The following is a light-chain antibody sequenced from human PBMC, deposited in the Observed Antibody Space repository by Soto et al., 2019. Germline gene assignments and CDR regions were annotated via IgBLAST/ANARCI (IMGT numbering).Light chain of an antibody. J-gene: IGLJ1*01. CDR3: QSYDSNMSGYF. Sequence: QAVVTQPPSVSGAPGQRVTISCTGTSSNIGAGFDVHWYQYVPGTAPKLLIYGNDHRPSGVPDRFSGSKTGTSASLGITGLQAEDEADYYCQSYDSNMSGYFFGTGTKLTVL. CDR2: GND. V-gene: IGLV1-40*01. CDR1: SSNIGAGFD.